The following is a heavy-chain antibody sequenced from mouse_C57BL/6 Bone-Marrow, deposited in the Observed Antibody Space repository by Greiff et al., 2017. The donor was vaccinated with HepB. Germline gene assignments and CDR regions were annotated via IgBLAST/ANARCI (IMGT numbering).Heavy chain of an antibody. J-gene: IGHJ1*03. CDR2: IYPRDGSN. V-gene: IGHV1-85*01. Sequence: QVQLQQSGPELVKPGASVKLSCKASGYTFTSYDINWVKQRPGQGLEWIGWIYPRDGSNKYNEKFKGKATLTVDTSSITAYMEFHSLTSEDSAVYFCARWGYYDYDRYFDVWGTGTTVTVSS. CDR1: GYTFTSYD. D-gene: IGHD2-4*01. CDR3: ARWGYYDYDRYFDV.